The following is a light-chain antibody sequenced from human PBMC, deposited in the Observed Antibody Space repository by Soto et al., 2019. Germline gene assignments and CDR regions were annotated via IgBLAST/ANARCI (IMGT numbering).Light chain of an antibody. Sequence: QSALTPPASVSGSPGQAITISCPGPSGDVGVYKFVSWYQQLPGKAPKLMIYEVSNRPSGVSNRFSGSKSGNTASLTISGLQAEDEADYYCSSYTGSSPYVFGTGTHVT. CDR3: SSYTGSSPYV. J-gene: IGLJ1*01. V-gene: IGLV2-14*01. CDR2: EVS. CDR1: SGDVGVYKF.